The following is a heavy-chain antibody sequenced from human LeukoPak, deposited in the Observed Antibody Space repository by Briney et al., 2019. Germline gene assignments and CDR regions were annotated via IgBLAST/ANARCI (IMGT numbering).Heavy chain of an antibody. CDR2: IYYSGST. CDR1: GVSVSGGSYY. D-gene: IGHD3-10*01. Sequence: PSETLSLTCTVSGVSVSGGSYYWSWIRQPPGKGLEWIGYIYYSGSTNYNPSLKSRVTLSIDTSKNQFSLKLTSVTAVDTAVFYCARSYYYGSGTYRPFDCWGQGILVTVSS. J-gene: IGHJ4*02. CDR3: ARSYYYGSGTYRPFDC. V-gene: IGHV4-61*01.